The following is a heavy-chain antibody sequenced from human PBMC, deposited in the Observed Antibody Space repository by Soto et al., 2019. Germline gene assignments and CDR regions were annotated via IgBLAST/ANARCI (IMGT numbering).Heavy chain of an antibody. D-gene: IGHD3-22*01. J-gene: IGHJ6*02. V-gene: IGHV3-23*01. Sequence: EVQLLESGGGLVQPGGSLRLSCAASGFTFSSYAMSWVRQAPGKGLEWVSAISGSGGSTYYADSVKGRFTISRDNSKNTLYLQMNSLRAEDTAVYYCAKVRLDDSSGYYYYYYGMDVWGQGTTVTVSS. CDR3: AKVRLDDSSGYYYYYYGMDV. CDR1: GFTFSSYA. CDR2: ISGSGGST.